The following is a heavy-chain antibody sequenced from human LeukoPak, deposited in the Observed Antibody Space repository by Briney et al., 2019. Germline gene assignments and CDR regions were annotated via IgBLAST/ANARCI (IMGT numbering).Heavy chain of an antibody. V-gene: IGHV3-30*04. CDR2: ISYDGSNK. CDR1: GFTFSSYA. Sequence: PGGSLRLSCAASGFTFSSYAMHWVRQAPGKGLEWVAVISYDGSNKYYADSVKGRFTISRDNAKNSLYLQMNSLRAEDTAVYYCAREVTVVTPYTFDYWGQGTLVTVSS. J-gene: IGHJ4*02. CDR3: AREVTVVTPYTFDY. D-gene: IGHD4-23*01.